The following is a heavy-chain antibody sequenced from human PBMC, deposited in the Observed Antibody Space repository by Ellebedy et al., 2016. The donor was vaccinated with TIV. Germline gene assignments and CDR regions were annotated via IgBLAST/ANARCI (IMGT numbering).Heavy chain of an antibody. CDR1: GYTFTSYY. CDR3: ARGDNYYFDSSGYYYSY. D-gene: IGHD3-22*01. J-gene: IGHJ4*02. Sequence: ASVKVSCKASGYTFTSYYFYWVRQAPGQGLEWMGIINPTTGNSNYAQKFQGRVTMTRDTSTSTVYMELGSLRSEDTAVYYCARGDNYYFDSSGYYYSYWGQGTLVTVSS. V-gene: IGHV1-46*01. CDR2: INPTTGNS.